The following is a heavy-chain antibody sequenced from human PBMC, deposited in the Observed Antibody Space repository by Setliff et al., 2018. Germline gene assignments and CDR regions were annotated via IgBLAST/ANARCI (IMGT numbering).Heavy chain of an antibody. CDR1: GYTLTELS. CDR3: AREQLVDRGFDY. CDR2: INPSGGST. J-gene: IGHJ4*02. Sequence: ASVKVSCKVSGYTLTELSMHWVRQAPGQGLEWMGIINPSGGSTSYAQKFQGRVTMTRDTSTSTVYMELSSLRSEDTAVYYCAREQLVDRGFDYWGQGTLVTVSS. D-gene: IGHD6-6*01. V-gene: IGHV1-46*01.